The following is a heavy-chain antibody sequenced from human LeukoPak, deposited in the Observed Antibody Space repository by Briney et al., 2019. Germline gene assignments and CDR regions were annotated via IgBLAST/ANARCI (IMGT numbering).Heavy chain of an antibody. D-gene: IGHD3-22*01. Sequence: AGSLRLSCAASGFTFSDYYMSWIRQAPGKGLKWVSYSSSSGSTIHYADSVKGRFTISRDNAKNSLYLQIDSLRAEDTAVYYCARDTYYYDSSPYPFDYWGQGTLVTVSS. CDR1: GFTFSDYY. CDR2: SSSSGSTI. J-gene: IGHJ4*02. V-gene: IGHV3-11*01. CDR3: ARDTYYYDSSPYPFDY.